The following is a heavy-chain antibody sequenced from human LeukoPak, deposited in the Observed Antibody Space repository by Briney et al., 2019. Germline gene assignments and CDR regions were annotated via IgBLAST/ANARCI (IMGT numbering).Heavy chain of an antibody. Sequence: SETLSLTCAVYGGSFSGYYWSWIRQPPGKGLEWIGEINHSGSTNYNPSLKSRVTISVDTSKNQFSLKLSSVTAADTAVYYCARAKHYYGSGNWFDPWGQGTLVTVSS. CDR1: GGSFSGYY. D-gene: IGHD3-10*01. J-gene: IGHJ5*02. CDR2: INHSGST. V-gene: IGHV4-34*01. CDR3: ARAKHYYGSGNWFDP.